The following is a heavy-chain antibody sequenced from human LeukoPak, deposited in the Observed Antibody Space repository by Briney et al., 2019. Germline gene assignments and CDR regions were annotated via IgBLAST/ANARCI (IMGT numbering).Heavy chain of an antibody. CDR3: ARGPLWFGELTPLTYFDY. Sequence: SETLSLTCTVSGGSISSYYWSWIRQPPGKGLEWIGYIYYSGSTNYNPSLKSRVTISVDRSKNQFSLKLSSVTAADTAVYYCARGPLWFGELTPLTYFDYWGQGTLVTVSS. CDR2: IYYSGST. CDR1: GGSISSYY. D-gene: IGHD3-10*01. V-gene: IGHV4-59*12. J-gene: IGHJ4*02.